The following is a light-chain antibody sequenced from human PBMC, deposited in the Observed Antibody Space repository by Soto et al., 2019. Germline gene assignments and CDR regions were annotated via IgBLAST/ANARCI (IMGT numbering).Light chain of an antibody. Sequence: DIQMTQSQSSLSASVGDRVTITCRASQSLSSYLNWYQQKPGKAPKLLIYAASSLQSGVPSRFSGSGSGTDFTLTISSLQPADFATYYGHQSDSTPKTFGRGTKLEIK. J-gene: IGKJ2*01. CDR3: HQSDSTPKT. CDR1: QSLSSY. CDR2: AAS. V-gene: IGKV1-39*01.